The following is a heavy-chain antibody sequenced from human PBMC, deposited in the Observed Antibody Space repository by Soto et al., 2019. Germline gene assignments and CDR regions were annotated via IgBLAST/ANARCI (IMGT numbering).Heavy chain of an antibody. CDR2: IYYSGRT. J-gene: IGHJ4*02. CDR1: GVSISSGPYY. D-gene: IGHD4-17*01. CDR3: ARIYDYGDSSYFDS. V-gene: IGHV4-31*03. Sequence: SETLSLTCTVSGVSISSGPYYWSWIRQFPGKGLEWIGHIYYSGRTKYNPSLQSRVSMSVDTSKIQFSLRPNSVTAADTAIYYCARIYDYGDSSYFDSWGQGTLVTVSS.